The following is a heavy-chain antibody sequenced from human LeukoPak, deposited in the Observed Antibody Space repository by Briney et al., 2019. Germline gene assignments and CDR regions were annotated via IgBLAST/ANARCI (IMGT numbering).Heavy chain of an antibody. Sequence: PGGSLRLSCAASGFTFSSYGMHWVRQAPGKGLEWVAVISYDGINKYYADSVKGRFTISRDNSKTTLYLQMNSLRAEDTAVYYCEKGQGNWNDGILDYWGQGTLVTVSS. CDR1: GFTFSSYG. V-gene: IGHV3-30*18. J-gene: IGHJ4*02. D-gene: IGHD1-1*01. CDR3: EKGQGNWNDGILDY. CDR2: ISYDGINK.